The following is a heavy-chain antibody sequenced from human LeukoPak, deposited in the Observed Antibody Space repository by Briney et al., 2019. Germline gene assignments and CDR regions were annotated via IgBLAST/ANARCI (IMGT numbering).Heavy chain of an antibody. Sequence: SETLSLTCTVSGGSISSSSYYWGWIRQPPGKGLEWIGSIYYSGSTYHNPSLKSRVTISVDTSKNQFSLKLSSVTAADTAVYYCARHVVVPAAMWGRDWFDPWGQGTLVTVSS. V-gene: IGHV4-39*01. J-gene: IGHJ5*02. D-gene: IGHD2-2*01. CDR1: GGSISSSSYY. CDR3: ARHVVVPAAMWGRDWFDP. CDR2: IYYSGST.